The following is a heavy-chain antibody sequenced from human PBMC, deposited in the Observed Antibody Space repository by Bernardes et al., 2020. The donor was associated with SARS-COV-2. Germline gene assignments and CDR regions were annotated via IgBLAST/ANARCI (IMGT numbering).Heavy chain of an antibody. CDR1: GLSLSSYA. J-gene: IGHJ4*02. V-gene: IGHV3-23*01. CDR3: AKVARELCSGGTCYLDF. D-gene: IGHD2-15*01. CDR2: ISGSGGST. Sequence: GSLRLPCAVSGLSLSSYAMSWVRQAPGKGLEWVSIISGSGGSTYFGDPVKGRFAISRDNSKNTVYLQMNSLRDENTAVYYCAKVARELCSGGTCYLDFWGQGTLVTVSS.